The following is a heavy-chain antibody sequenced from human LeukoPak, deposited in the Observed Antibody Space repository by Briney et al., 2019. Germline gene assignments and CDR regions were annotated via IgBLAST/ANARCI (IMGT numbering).Heavy chain of an antibody. V-gene: IGHV1-46*01. J-gene: IGHJ5*02. Sequence: ASVKVSCKASGYTFTSYYMHWVRQAPGQGLEWMGIINPSGGSTSYAQKFQGRVTMTTDTSTSTAYMELRSLRSDDTAVYYCARDRVQEYYYDRNWFDPWGQGTLVTVSS. CDR3: ARDRVQEYYYDRNWFDP. CDR2: INPSGGST. CDR1: GYTFTSYY. D-gene: IGHD3-22*01.